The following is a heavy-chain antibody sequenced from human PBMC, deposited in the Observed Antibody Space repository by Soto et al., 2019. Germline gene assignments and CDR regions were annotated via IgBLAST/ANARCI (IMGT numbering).Heavy chain of an antibody. Sequence: ASVKVSCRASGYTFTSYAMHWVRQAPGQRLEWMGWINAGNGNTKYSQKFQGRVAITRDTSASTAYMELSSLRSEDTAVYYCARDLGYALPDYWGQGTLVTVSS. CDR2: INAGNGNT. CDR1: GYTFTSYA. J-gene: IGHJ4*02. CDR3: ARDLGYALPDY. D-gene: IGHD2-15*01. V-gene: IGHV1-3*01.